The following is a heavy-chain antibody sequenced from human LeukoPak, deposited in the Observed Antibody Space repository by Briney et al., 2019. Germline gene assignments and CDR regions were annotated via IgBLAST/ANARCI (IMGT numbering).Heavy chain of an antibody. CDR1: GFTFSSYA. Sequence: TGGSLRLSCAASGFTFSSYAMSWVRQAPGKGLEWVSAISGSGGSTYYADSVKGRFTISRDNFKNTLYLQMNSLRAEDTAVYYCAKDGGRRAYYYYGMDVWGQGTTVTVSS. CDR3: AKDGGRRAYYYYGMDV. V-gene: IGHV3-23*01. J-gene: IGHJ6*02. CDR2: ISGSGGST. D-gene: IGHD3-10*01.